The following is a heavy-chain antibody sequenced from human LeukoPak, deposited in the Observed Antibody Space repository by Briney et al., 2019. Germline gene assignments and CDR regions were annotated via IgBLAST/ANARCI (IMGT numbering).Heavy chain of an antibody. CDR2: IKQDGSEK. Sequence: PGGSLRLSCAASGFTFSSYWMSWVRQAPGKGLEWVANIKQDGSEKYYVDSVKGRFTISRDNAKNSLYLQMNSLRAEDTAVYYCAKDVEVVVVAAPSFDPWGQGTLVTVSS. V-gene: IGHV3-7*03. J-gene: IGHJ5*02. CDR1: GFTFSSYW. D-gene: IGHD2-15*01. CDR3: AKDVEVVVVAAPSFDP.